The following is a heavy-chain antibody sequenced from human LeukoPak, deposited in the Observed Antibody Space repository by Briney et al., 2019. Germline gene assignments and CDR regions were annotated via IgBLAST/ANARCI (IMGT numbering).Heavy chain of an antibody. Sequence: GGSLRLSCAASGFTFSSYSMNWVRQAPGKGLEWVSSISSSSSYIYYADSVKGRFTISRDNPKNTLFLQMNSLRVEDTAVYYCAGGRRDCSGDCYVAFDIWGQGTMVTVSS. CDR2: ISSSSSYI. J-gene: IGHJ3*02. CDR1: GFTFSSYS. V-gene: IGHV3-21*04. CDR3: AGGRRDCSGDCYVAFDI. D-gene: IGHD2-21*02.